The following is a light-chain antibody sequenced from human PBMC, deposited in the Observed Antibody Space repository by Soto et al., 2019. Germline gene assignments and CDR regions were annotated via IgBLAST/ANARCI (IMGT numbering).Light chain of an antibody. Sequence: DIQLTQSPSSLSASVGDRVTITCRASQGISNYVAWYQQKPVKVPKLLIYAASNLQSGVPSRFSGSGSGTAFTLNISSLQPEDVATYYCQKYNSAPQTFGQGTKVEIK. CDR3: QKYNSAPQT. CDR2: AAS. V-gene: IGKV1-27*01. CDR1: QGISNY. J-gene: IGKJ1*01.